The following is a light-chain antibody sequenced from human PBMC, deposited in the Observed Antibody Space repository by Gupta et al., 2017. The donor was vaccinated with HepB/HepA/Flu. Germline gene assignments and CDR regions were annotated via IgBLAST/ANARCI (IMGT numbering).Light chain of an antibody. CDR1: QGISNY. CDR2: AAS. Sequence: DIQMTQSPSSLSASVGDRVTITCRASQGISNYLAWYQQKPGKVPKLLIYAASTLQSGVKSRFSGSGSGTDFTRTSSSMQPEDVATYDGHCPWTFGQGTKVEIK. CDR3: HCPWT. J-gene: IGKJ1*01. V-gene: IGKV1-27*01.